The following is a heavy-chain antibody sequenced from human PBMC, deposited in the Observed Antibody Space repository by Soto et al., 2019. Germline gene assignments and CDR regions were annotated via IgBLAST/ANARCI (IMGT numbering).Heavy chain of an antibody. Sequence: QVQLVQSGTVVQRRGSSVKVSCQASGGTFSSHGMAWVRQAPGQGLEWMGGIIPTFGTPTYAPKFQGRVTITADKSTNPAYMELSSLRSEDARVYSCARERSAAYFDCWGHGTLITVSS. CDR1: GGTFSSHG. CDR3: ARERSAAYFDC. CDR2: IIPTFGTP. D-gene: IGHD2-21*01. J-gene: IGHJ4*01. V-gene: IGHV1-69*06.